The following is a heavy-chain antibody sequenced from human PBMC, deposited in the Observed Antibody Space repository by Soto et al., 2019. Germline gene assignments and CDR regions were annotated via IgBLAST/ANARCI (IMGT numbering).Heavy chain of an antibody. J-gene: IGHJ4*02. Sequence: DVRLVESGGGLVQPGGSLRLSCAAFGFTVSSNYMTWVRLAPGKGLEWVSLVYSGGATHYAASVKGRFTISTHSSQNTLFLQMNSLRTEDSATSYCVRGCYGSEIHWGQGTKVTVSS. CDR1: GFTVSSNY. CDR3: VRGCYGSEIH. D-gene: IGHD3-10*01. CDR2: VYSGGAT. V-gene: IGHV3-53*04.